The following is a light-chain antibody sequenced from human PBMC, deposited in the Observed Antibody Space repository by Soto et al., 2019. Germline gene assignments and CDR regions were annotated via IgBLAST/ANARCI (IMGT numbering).Light chain of an antibody. J-gene: IGKJ2*01. Sequence: EIVLTQSPGTLSLSPGERATLSCRASQSVSSSYLAWYQQKPGQAPRLLIYGAFSRATGIPDRFSGSGSGTDFTPTNSRLEPEDVAVYYCQEYGSSHYTFGQWTKLESK. V-gene: IGKV3-20*01. CDR1: QSVSSSY. CDR3: QEYGSSHYT. CDR2: GAF.